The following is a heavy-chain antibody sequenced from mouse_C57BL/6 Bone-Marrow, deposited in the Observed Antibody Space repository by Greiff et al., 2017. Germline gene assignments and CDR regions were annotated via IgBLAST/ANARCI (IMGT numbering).Heavy chain of an antibody. CDR2: ISYSGST. D-gene: IGHD1-1*01. J-gene: IGHJ4*01. CDR1: GYSITSDY. Sequence: VQLQQSGPGLAKPSQTLSLTCSVTGYSITSDYWNWIRKFPGNKLEYMGYISYSGSTSYNPSLKSRISITRDTSKNQYYLQLKSVTSEDTATYYCARYRDGSSLYAMDYWGQGTSVTVSS. V-gene: IGHV3-8*01. CDR3: ARYRDGSSLYAMDY.